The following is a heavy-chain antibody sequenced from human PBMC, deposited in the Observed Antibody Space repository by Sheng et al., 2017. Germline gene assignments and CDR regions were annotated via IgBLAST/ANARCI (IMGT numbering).Heavy chain of an antibody. Sequence: QVQLVESGGGVVQPGRSLRLSCAASGFTFSNYAMHWVRQAPGKGLEWVAVISYDGNYQYYADSVKGRFTISRDKTMNMLYLQMNSLRAEDTAVYYCARGGYCSNGVCSQYYFDCWGQGTLVTVSS. CDR2: ISYDGNYQ. CDR1: GFTFSNYA. J-gene: IGHJ4*02. D-gene: IGHD2-8*01. CDR3: ARGGYCSNGVCSQYYFDC. V-gene: IGHV3-30*04.